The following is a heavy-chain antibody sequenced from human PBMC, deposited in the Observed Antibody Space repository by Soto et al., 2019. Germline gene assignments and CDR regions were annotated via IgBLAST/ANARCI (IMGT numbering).Heavy chain of an antibody. CDR3: ARAVERSTVTTWLNYYYYGMDV. CDR2: ISSSSSTI. J-gene: IGHJ6*02. Sequence: GGSLRLSCAASGFTFSSYSMNWVRQAPGKGLEWVSYISSSSSTIYYADSVKGRFTISRDNAKNSLYLQMNSLRDEDTAVYYCARAVERSTVTTWLNYYYYGMDVWGQGTTVTVSS. CDR1: GFTFSSYS. D-gene: IGHD4-17*01. V-gene: IGHV3-48*02.